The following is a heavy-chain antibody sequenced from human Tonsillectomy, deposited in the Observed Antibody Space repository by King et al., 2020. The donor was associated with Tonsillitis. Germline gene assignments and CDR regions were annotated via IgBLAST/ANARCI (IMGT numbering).Heavy chain of an antibody. CDR3: AKDLVGATIWYFDL. Sequence: VQLVESGGGLVQPGGSMRLSCAASGFTFSSYAMSWVRQAPGKGLEWVSTISGSGGSTYYAESVKGRFTISRDNSKNTLYLQMNSLRAEDTAVYYCAKDLVGATIWYFDLWGRGTLVTVSS. CDR2: ISGSGGST. CDR1: GFTFSSYA. D-gene: IGHD1-26*01. V-gene: IGHV3-23*04. J-gene: IGHJ2*01.